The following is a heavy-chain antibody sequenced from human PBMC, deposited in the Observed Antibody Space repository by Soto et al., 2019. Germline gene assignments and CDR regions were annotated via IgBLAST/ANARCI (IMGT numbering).Heavy chain of an antibody. D-gene: IGHD1-1*01. J-gene: IGHJ3*01. V-gene: IGHV3-33*01. CDR2: ISPK. Sequence: PGGSLRLSCAVSGFSFRTYGFHWVRRPPGKGLQWVAVISPKGHSDSVEGRFTISRDNSKDTLYLQMNNLRAEDTAVYYCARDDAFANENAFDLWGQGTKATGSS. CDR1: GFSFRTYG. CDR3: ARDDAFANENAFDL.